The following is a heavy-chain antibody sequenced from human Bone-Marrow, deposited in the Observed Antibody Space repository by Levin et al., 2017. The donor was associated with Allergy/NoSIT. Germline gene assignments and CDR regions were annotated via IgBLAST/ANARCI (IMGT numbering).Heavy chain of an antibody. D-gene: IGHD3-3*01. CDR1: GGSISSSNW. CDR2: IYHSGST. Sequence: RPSETLSLTCAVSGGSISSSNWWSWVRQPPGKGLEWIGEIYHSGSTNYNPSLKSRVTISVDKSKNQFSLKLSSVTAADTAVYYCARAPLITIFGVVIGQPFDYWGQGTLVTVSS. J-gene: IGHJ4*02. V-gene: IGHV4-4*02. CDR3: ARAPLITIFGVVIGQPFDY.